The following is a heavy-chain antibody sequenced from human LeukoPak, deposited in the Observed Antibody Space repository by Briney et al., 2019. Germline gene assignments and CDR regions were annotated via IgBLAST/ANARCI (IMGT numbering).Heavy chain of an antibody. V-gene: IGHV3-64D*09. CDR2: ISGNGGST. CDR1: GFTFSTYA. CDR3: VIDGYCTNGVCYYFDY. Sequence: PGGSLRLSCSASGFTFSTYAMHWVRQAPGKGLEYVSAISGNGGSTYYADSVKGRFTISRDNSKTTLYLQMSSLRAEDTAVYYCVIDGYCTNGVCYYFDYWGQGTLVTVSS. J-gene: IGHJ4*02. D-gene: IGHD2-8*01.